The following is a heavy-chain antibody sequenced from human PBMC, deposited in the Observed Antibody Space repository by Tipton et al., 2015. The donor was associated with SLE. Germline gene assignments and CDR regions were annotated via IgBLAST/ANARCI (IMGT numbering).Heavy chain of an antibody. CDR2: ISGSDGST. CDR3: AKGESGDYGYYFDC. CDR1: GFTFSSYS. Sequence: SLRLSCAASGFTFSSYSMNWVRQAPGKGLEWVSTISGSDGSTYYADSVKGRFTISRDNSKNTLYLQMNSLRAEDTAVYYCAKGESGDYGYYFDCWGQGTLVTVSS. J-gene: IGHJ4*02. D-gene: IGHD4-17*01. V-gene: IGHV3-23*01.